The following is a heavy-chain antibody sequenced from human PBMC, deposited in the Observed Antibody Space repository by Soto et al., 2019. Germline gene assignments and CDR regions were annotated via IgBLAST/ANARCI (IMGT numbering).Heavy chain of an antibody. V-gene: IGHV1-2*04. J-gene: IGHJ3*02. Sequence: ASVKVSCKASGYTFTGYYMHWVRQAPGQGLEWMGWINPNSGGTNYAQKFQGWVTMTRDTSISTAYMELSRLRSDDTAVYYCARGATYYYDSSGYPWAFDIWGQGTMVSVSS. D-gene: IGHD3-22*01. CDR3: ARGATYYYDSSGYPWAFDI. CDR2: INPNSGGT. CDR1: GYTFTGYY.